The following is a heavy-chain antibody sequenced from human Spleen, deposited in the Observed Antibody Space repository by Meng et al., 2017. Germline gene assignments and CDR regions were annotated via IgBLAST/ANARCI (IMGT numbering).Heavy chain of an antibody. D-gene: IGHD6-13*01. CDR2: INPGGGST. Sequence: QVQMVQSGAEVKKPGASVKVSCKTSGYTFTTYFMHWVRQAPGQGLEWMGIINPGGGSTTYAQKFRGRVTMTRDMSTSTVYMELSSLTSEDTAVYYCARGLGSSWSSYFEYWGQGNLVTVSS. J-gene: IGHJ4*02. CDR1: GYTFTTYF. V-gene: IGHV1-46*01. CDR3: ARGLGSSWSSYFEY.